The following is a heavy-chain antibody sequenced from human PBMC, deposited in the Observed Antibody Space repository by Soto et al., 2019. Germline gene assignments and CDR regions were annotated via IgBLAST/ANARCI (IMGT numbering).Heavy chain of an antibody. V-gene: IGHV1-2*04. CDR1: GYTFTGYY. D-gene: IGHD2-2*01. CDR3: ARARYCSSTRCQGAYYYGMDV. CDR2: INPNSGGT. Sequence: ASVKVSCKASGYTFTGYYMHWVRQAPGQGLEWMGWINPNSGGTNYAQKFQGWVTMARDTSISTAYMELSRLRSDDTAVYYCARARYCSSTRCQGAYYYGMDVWGQGTTVTVSS. J-gene: IGHJ6*02.